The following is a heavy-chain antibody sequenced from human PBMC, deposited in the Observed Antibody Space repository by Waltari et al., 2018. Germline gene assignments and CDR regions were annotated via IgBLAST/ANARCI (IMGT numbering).Heavy chain of an antibody. CDR3: AKLGDDYGVY. CDR2: IRYDGSNK. CDR1: GFTFSSYG. Sequence: QVQLVESGGGVVQPGGSLRLSCAASGFTFSSYGMHWVRQAPGKGLEWVEFIRYDGSNKYYADSVKGRFTISRDNSKNTLYLQMNSLRAEDTAVYYCAKLGDDYGVYWGQGTLVTVSS. J-gene: IGHJ4*02. V-gene: IGHV3-30*02. D-gene: IGHD3-10*01.